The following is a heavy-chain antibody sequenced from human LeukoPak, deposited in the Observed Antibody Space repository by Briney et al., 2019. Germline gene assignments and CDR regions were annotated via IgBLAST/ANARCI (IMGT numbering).Heavy chain of an antibody. J-gene: IGHJ4*02. Sequence: SGPALVKPTQTLTLTCTFSGFSLSTSGMCVSWFSQPPGKALEWLARIDWDDDKYYSTSLKTRLTISKDTPKNQVVLTMTNMDPVDTATYYCARIRIAARSLYFDYWGQGTLVTVSS. V-gene: IGHV2-70*11. D-gene: IGHD6-6*01. CDR3: ARIRIAARSLYFDY. CDR1: GFSLSTSGMC. CDR2: IDWDDDK.